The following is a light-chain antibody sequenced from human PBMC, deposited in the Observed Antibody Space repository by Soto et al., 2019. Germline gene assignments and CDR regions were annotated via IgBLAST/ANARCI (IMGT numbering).Light chain of an antibody. V-gene: IGLV3-21*04. CDR3: QVWDSSSDHPHVV. J-gene: IGLJ2*01. Sequence: SYELTQPPSVSVAPGKTARITCGGNNIGSKSVHWYQQKPGQAPVLVIYYDSDRPSGIPERFSGSNSRNTATLTISRVEAGDEADYYCQVWDSSSDHPHVVFGGGTKLTVL. CDR2: YDS. CDR1: NIGSKS.